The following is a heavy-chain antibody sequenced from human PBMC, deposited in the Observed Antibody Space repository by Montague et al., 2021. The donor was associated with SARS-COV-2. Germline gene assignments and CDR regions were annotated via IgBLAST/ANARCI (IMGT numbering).Heavy chain of an antibody. CDR3: ARLGFVELWLNLGWFAP. D-gene: IGHD3-16*02. J-gene: IGHJ5*02. V-gene: IGHV4-39*01. CDR2: VYYSGST. Sequence: SETLSLTCSVSGDSIRSSGYYWGWIRQPPGKGLEWIGTVYYSGSTNYNPSLKSRVTMPVDTSKNQFSLELRSVTAADTAVYYWARLGFVELWLNLGWFAPWGQGTLVTVSS. CDR1: GDSIRSSGYY.